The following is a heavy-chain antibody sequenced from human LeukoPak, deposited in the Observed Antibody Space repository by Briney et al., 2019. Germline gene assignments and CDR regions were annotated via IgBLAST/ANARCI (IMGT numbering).Heavy chain of an antibody. D-gene: IGHD6-19*01. CDR2: INAGNGNT. V-gene: IGHV1-3*01. J-gene: IGHJ4*02. CDR1: GYTFTSYA. CDR3: ARARDPSQWLVMVY. Sequence: GASVKVSCEASGYTFTSYAMHWVRQASGQRLEWMGWINAGNGNTKYSQKFQGRVTITRDTSASTGYMELRSLRSQDTAVYYCARARDPSQWLVMVYWGQGTLVTVSS.